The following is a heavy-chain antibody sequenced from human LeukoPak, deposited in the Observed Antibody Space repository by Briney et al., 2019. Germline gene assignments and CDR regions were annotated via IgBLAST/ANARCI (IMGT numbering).Heavy chain of an antibody. CDR2: ISYDGSNK. J-gene: IGHJ3*02. D-gene: IGHD3-22*01. CDR3: ARANYCDSSLGAFDI. V-gene: IGHV3-30*04. CDR1: GFTFSSYA. Sequence: PGGSLRLSCAASGFTFSSYAMHWVRQAPGKGLEWVAVISYDGSNKYYADSVKGRFTISRDNSKNTLYLQTSSLRAEDTAVYYCARANYCDSSLGAFDIWGQGTMVTVSS.